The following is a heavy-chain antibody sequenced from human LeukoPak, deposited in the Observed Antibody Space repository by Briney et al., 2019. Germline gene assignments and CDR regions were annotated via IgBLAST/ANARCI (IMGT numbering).Heavy chain of an antibody. D-gene: IGHD3-9*01. Sequence: SETLSLTCTVSGGSISSGSYYWSWIRQPAGKGLEWIGRIYTSGSTNYNPSLKSRVTISVDTSKNQFSLKLSSVTAADTAVYYCAGTNYDILTGYYGFDYWGQGTLVTVSS. CDR3: AGTNYDILTGYYGFDY. CDR2: IYTSGST. V-gene: IGHV4-61*02. CDR1: GGSISSGSYY. J-gene: IGHJ4*02.